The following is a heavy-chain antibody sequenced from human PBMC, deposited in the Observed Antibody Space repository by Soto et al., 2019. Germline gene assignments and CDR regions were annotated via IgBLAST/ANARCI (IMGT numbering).Heavy chain of an antibody. D-gene: IGHD5-12*01. CDR2: INSRGSTI. V-gene: IGHV3-48*03. CDR3: TRSNGYNGYSIDY. CDR1: GVTFSSYE. Sequence: GGPQGLSCRASGVTFSSYEVNWVRQDPLKGLEWVSFINSRGSTIYYADSVRGRFTISRDNAKNSLFLQMNSLRAEDTAVYYCTRSNGYNGYSIDYWGQGNPVTVSS. J-gene: IGHJ4*02.